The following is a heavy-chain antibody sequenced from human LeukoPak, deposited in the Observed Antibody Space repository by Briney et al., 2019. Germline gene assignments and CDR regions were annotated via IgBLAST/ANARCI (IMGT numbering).Heavy chain of an antibody. CDR2: IYYSGST. D-gene: IGHD2-2*02. CDR3: ARGDIVVVPAAILPYYYYYGMDV. V-gene: IGHV4-31*02. CDR1: GFTFSSYA. J-gene: IGHJ6*02. Sequence: LRLSCAASGFTFSSYAMSWVRQHPGKGLEWIGYIYYSGSTYYNPSLKSRVTISVDTSKNQFSLKLSSVTAADTAVYYCARGDIVVVPAAILPYYYYYGMDVWGQGTTVTVSS.